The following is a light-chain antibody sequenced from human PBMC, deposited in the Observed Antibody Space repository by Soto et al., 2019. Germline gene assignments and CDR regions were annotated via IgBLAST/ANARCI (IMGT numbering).Light chain of an antibody. CDR1: QSVSSSY. V-gene: IGKV3-20*01. Sequence: EIVLTQSPGTLSLSPGERATLSCRASQSVSSSYLAWYQQKPGQAPRLLIYGASSRATSIPDRFSGSGSVTDFTLTSSRLEPEAFAVYYCQQYGSSPLTFGQGTKVEIK. CDR3: QQYGSSPLT. CDR2: GAS. J-gene: IGKJ1*01.